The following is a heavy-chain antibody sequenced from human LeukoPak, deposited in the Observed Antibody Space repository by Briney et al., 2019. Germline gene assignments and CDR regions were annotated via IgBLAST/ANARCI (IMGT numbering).Heavy chain of an antibody. V-gene: IGHV3-23*01. CDR1: GFTFSSYA. CDR3: ARGPTYYYDISEGYFDY. D-gene: IGHD3-22*01. CDR2: ISGSGGST. Sequence: PGGSLRLSCAASGFTFSSYAMSWVRQAPGKGLEWVSAISGSGGSTYYANSVKGRFTMSRDNSKNTLYLQMNSLRAEDTAVYYCARGPTYYYDISEGYFDYWGQGTLVTVSS. J-gene: IGHJ4*02.